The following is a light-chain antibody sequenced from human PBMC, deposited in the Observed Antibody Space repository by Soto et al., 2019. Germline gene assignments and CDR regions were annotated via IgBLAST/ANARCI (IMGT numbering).Light chain of an antibody. CDR2: SNN. J-gene: IGLJ1*01. CDR3: AAWDDSLNGPV. CDR1: SPNIGSNT. V-gene: IGLV1-44*01. Sequence: QAVLTQPPPASGTPGQRVTISCSGSSPNIGSNTVNWYQQLPGTAPKLLIYSNNQRPSGVPDRFSGSKSGTSASLAISGLQSEDEADYYCAAWDDSLNGPVFGTGTKVTVL.